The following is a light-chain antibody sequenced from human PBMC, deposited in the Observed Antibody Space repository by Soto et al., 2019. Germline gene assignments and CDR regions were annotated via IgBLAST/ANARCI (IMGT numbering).Light chain of an antibody. J-gene: IGLJ2*01. Sequence: QSVLTQPRSMSGSPGQSVTISCTGSRSDVGGYNYVSWYQQHPGKPPKLMIYDVSKRPSGVPGRFSGSKSGNTASLTISGLQAEDEADYYCCSYGGGYTPLLFGGGTKLTVL. CDR2: DVS. CDR1: RSDVGGYNY. V-gene: IGLV2-11*01. CDR3: CSYGGGYTPLL.